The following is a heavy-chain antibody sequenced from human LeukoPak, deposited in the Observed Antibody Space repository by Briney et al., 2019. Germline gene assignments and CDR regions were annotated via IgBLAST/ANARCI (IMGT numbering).Heavy chain of an antibody. Sequence: GGSLRLSCAASGFTVSSNYMSWVRQAPGKGLEWVSVIYSGGSTYYADSVKGRFTISRDNSNNTLYLQMNSLRAEDTAVYYCARDLPGGGGDYWGQGTLVTVSS. J-gene: IGHJ4*02. V-gene: IGHV3-53*01. CDR3: ARDLPGGGGDY. CDR2: IYSGGST. CDR1: GFTVSSNY. D-gene: IGHD1-14*01.